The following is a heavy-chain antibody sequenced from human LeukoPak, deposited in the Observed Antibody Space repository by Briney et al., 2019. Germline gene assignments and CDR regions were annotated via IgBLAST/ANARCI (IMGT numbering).Heavy chain of an antibody. CDR3: ARSRSNFPYYYYIDV. V-gene: IGHV5-51*01. Sequence: GEPLKISCKDSGHSFTNYWFGWVRQMPGKGLGWMEIIYPRESDPRYSPPFQGQVTNSADQDISPAYLQQSSLKASDTAMYYCARSRSNFPYYYYIDVWGEGTMVTVSS. D-gene: IGHD2-8*01. CDR2: IYPRESDP. J-gene: IGHJ6*03. CDR1: GHSFTNYW.